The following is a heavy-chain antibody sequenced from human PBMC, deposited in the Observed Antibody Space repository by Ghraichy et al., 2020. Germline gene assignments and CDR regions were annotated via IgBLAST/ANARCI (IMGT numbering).Heavy chain of an antibody. V-gene: IGHV3-48*02. CDR3: VPAGYYDSGNYESDN. Sequence: GGSLRLSCAASGFQFSRYSMNWVRQAPGKGLEWVSLIRSSTSMIYYADSVKGRFTSSRDNAKNSLILQMNSLRDEDTAVYYCVPAGYYDSGNYESDNWGQGILVTVSS. CDR1: GFQFSRYS. D-gene: IGHD3-10*01. CDR2: IRSSTSMI. J-gene: IGHJ4*02.